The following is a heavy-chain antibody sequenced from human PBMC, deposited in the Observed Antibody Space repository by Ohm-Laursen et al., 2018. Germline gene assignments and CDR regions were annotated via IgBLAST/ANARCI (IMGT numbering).Heavy chain of an antibody. CDR1: GGSISNQY. CDR3: VSGHNYDYDNYYYGMDV. D-gene: IGHD3-16*01. CDR2: IYHSGST. Sequence: GTLSPTCTVSGGSISNQYWNWVRQSPGKGLEWIGYIYHSGSTKYNPFFNSRVTISVDTSQNQFSLNLRSVTTADTAVYYCVSGHNYDYDNYYYGMDVWGQGTTVTVSS. V-gene: IGHV4-59*11. J-gene: IGHJ6*02.